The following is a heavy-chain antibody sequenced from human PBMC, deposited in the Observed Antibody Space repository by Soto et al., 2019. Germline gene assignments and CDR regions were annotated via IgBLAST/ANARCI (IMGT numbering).Heavy chain of an antibody. CDR2: ILDDGSDQ. Sequence: QVQLVESGGGVVQPGRSLRLSCAASGFTFSRYGMHWVRQAPGKGLEWVAVILDDGSDQNYVDSVKGRFTISRDNSKNSLYLQMNSLRAEDTAVYYCARDDDYSDNGFDYWGQGTLVTVSS. CDR1: GFTFSRYG. V-gene: IGHV3-33*01. CDR3: ARDDDYSDNGFDY. D-gene: IGHD4-17*01. J-gene: IGHJ4*02.